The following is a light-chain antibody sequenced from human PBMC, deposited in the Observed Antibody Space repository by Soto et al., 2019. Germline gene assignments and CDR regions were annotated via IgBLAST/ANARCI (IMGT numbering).Light chain of an antibody. CDR3: GTRDSSPIGDV. J-gene: IGLJ1*01. CDR1: NSNIGNNY. V-gene: IGLV1-51*01. Sequence: QSVLTQPPAVSAAPGQRVTISCSGSNSNIGNNYVSWYQQLPGTAPKLLIYDNNKRPSDIPHRFSGSKSGTSATLDITGLQTVDEADYYCGTRDSSPIGDVFGTGTKVTVL. CDR2: DNN.